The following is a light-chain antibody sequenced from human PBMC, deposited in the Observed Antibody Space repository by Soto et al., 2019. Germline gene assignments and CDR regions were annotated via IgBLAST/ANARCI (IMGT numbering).Light chain of an antibody. Sequence: SYELTQPPSVSVAPGKTARIACGGNNIGSKRVHWYQQKPGQAPLLVIYYDSDRPSGIPERFSGSNSGNTATLTISRVEAGDEADYYCQVWDTSSDHVVFGGGTKLTVL. V-gene: IGLV3-21*04. CDR3: QVWDTSSDHVV. J-gene: IGLJ2*01. CDR1: NIGSKR. CDR2: YDS.